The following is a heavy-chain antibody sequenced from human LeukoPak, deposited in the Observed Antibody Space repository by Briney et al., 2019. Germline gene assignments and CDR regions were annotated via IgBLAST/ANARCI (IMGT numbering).Heavy chain of an antibody. Sequence: PVGSLRLSCAASGFTFSSYWMSWVRQAPGKGLEWVANIKQDGSEKYYVDSVKGRFTISRDNAKNSLYLQMNSLRAEDTAVYYCARGLVVVPAAMAKYYYYGMDVWGKGTTVTVSS. CDR1: GFTFSSYW. CDR2: IKQDGSEK. CDR3: ARGLVVVPAAMAKYYYYGMDV. J-gene: IGHJ6*04. V-gene: IGHV3-7*03. D-gene: IGHD2-2*01.